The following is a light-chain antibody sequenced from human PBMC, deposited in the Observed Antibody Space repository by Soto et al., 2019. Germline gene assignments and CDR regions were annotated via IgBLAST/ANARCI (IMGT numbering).Light chain of an antibody. CDR2: RNN. Sequence: QSVLTQPPSASGTPGQRVTFSCSGSSSNIGSNTVNWYQQLPGTAPKLLFYRNNQRPSGVPDRFSGSKSGTSASLAISGLQSEDEADYYCAAWDDSLNGPGVVFGGGTKLT. CDR3: AAWDDSLNGPGVV. J-gene: IGLJ2*01. CDR1: SSNIGSNT. V-gene: IGLV1-44*01.